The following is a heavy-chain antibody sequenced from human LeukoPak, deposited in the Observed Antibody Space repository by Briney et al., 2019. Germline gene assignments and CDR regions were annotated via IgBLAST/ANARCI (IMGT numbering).Heavy chain of an antibody. V-gene: IGHV3-11*05. CDR1: GFTFSDYY. D-gene: IGHD2-8*01. J-gene: IGHJ3*02. CDR2: ISSSDTYT. CDR3: ARDGEMVYGMDAFDI. Sequence: GGSLRLSCAASGFTFSDYYMSWIRQAPGKGLEWVSYISSSDTYTNYADSVKGQFTISRDNAKNSLYLQMNSLRAEDTAVYYCARDGEMVYGMDAFDIWGQGTMVTVSS.